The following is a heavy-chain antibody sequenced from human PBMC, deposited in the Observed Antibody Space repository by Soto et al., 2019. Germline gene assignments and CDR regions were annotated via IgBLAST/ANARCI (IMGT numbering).Heavy chain of an antibody. J-gene: IGHJ3*02. CDR1: GFTFINAW. D-gene: IGHD2-15*01. V-gene: IGHV3-15*01. CDR3: TKDPPNVGAFDI. CDR2: IKSKTDGGTT. Sequence: GRSLRLSCAASGFTFINAWMSWVRQAPGKGLEWVGRIKSKTDGGTTDYAAPVKGRFTISRDDSKNTLYLQMNSLKTEDTAVYYCTKDPPNVGAFDICSQGTMVTL.